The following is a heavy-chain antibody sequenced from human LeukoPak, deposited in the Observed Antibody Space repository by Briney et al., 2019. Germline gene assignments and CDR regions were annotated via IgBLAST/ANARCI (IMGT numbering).Heavy chain of an antibody. D-gene: IGHD4-17*01. CDR1: GYSISSGYY. CDR3: AGGPDGDSDY. J-gene: IGHJ4*02. Sequence: PSETLSLTCAVSGYSISSGYYWGWIRQPPGQGLEWIGSIYHSGSTYYNPSLKSRVTISVDTSKNQFSLKLSSVTAADTAVYYCAGGPDGDSDYWGQGTLVTVSS. V-gene: IGHV4-38-2*01. CDR2: IYHSGST.